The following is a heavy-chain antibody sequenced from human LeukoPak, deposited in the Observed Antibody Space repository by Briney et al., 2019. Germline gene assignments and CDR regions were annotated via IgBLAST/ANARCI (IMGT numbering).Heavy chain of an antibody. V-gene: IGHV3-53*01. CDR3: ARYSSSWAFDY. J-gene: IGHJ4*02. Sequence: GALRLSCAASGFTVSSNYMSWVRQAPGKGLEWVSVIYSGGSTYYADSVKGRFTISRDNSKNTLYLQMNSLRAEDTAVYYCARYSSSWAFDYWGQGTLVTVSS. D-gene: IGHD6-13*01. CDR1: GFTVSSNY. CDR2: IYSGGST.